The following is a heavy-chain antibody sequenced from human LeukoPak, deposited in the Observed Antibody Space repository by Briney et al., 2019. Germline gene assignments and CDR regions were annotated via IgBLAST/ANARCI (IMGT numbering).Heavy chain of an antibody. Sequence: PSETLSLTCTVSGGSISSYYWSWIRQPPGKGLEWIGYIYWSGSTNYNPSLKSRVTISVDTSKNQFSLKLSSVTAADTAVYYCARSGGSSWYPFGYWGQGTLVTVSS. CDR2: IYWSGST. D-gene: IGHD6-13*01. V-gene: IGHV4-59*01. CDR3: ARSGGSSWYPFGY. CDR1: GGSISSYY. J-gene: IGHJ4*02.